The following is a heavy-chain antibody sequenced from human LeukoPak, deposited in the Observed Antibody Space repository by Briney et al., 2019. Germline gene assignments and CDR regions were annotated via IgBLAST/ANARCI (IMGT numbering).Heavy chain of an antibody. V-gene: IGHV1-2*02. CDR1: GYTFTGYY. D-gene: IGHD3-10*01. CDR2: INPNSGGT. J-gene: IGHJ3*02. CDR3: ARSKYYYGSERSDAFDI. Sequence: VASVKVSCKASGYTFTGYYMHWVRQAPGQGLEWMGWINPNSGGTNYAQKFQGRVTMTRDTSISTAYMELSRLRSDDTAVYYCARSKYYYGSERSDAFDIWGQGTMVTVSS.